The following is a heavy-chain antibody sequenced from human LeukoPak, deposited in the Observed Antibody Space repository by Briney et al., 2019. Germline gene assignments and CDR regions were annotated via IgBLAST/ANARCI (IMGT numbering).Heavy chain of an antibody. CDR3: AKWSYDSSGYSYYFDY. CDR2: ISGSGGST. CDR1: GFTFNTYG. V-gene: IGHV3-23*01. D-gene: IGHD3-22*01. Sequence: AGGSLRLSCAASGFTFNTYGMHWVRQAPWKGLEWVSAISGSGGSTYYADSVKGRFTISRDNSKNTLYLQMNSLRAEDTAVYYCAKWSYDSSGYSYYFDYWGQGTLVTVSS. J-gene: IGHJ4*02.